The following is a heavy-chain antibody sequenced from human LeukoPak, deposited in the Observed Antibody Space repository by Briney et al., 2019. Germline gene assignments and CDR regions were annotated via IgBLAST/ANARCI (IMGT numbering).Heavy chain of an antibody. CDR3: ARADYDFWSGYYTTHFDY. D-gene: IGHD3-3*01. CDR1: GGTFSSYA. Sequence: SVTVSCTASGGTFSSYAISWVRQAPGQGLEWMGGIIPIFGTANYAQKFQGRVTITADESTSTAYMELSSLRSEDTAVYYCARADYDFWSGYYTTHFDYWGQGTLVTVSS. J-gene: IGHJ4*02. V-gene: IGHV1-69*13. CDR2: IIPIFGTA.